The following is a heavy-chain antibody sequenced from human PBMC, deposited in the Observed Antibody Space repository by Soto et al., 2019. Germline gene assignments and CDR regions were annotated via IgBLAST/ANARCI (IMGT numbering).Heavy chain of an antibody. CDR1: GGSISSNNW. CDR3: ARRPLFDY. V-gene: IGHV4-4*02. Sequence: SETLSLTCAVSGGSISSNNWWSWVRQSPGKGLEWIAEIYPSGSTNYNPSLKSRVTISVDKSKSQFSLRLSSVTAADTAIYYCARRPLFDYWGQGALVTVSS. CDR2: IYPSGST. J-gene: IGHJ4*02.